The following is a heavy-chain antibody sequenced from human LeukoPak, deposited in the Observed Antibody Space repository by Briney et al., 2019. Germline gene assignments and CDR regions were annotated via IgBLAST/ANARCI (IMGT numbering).Heavy chain of an antibody. CDR1: GFTFSSYS. V-gene: IGHV3-21*01. Sequence: GGSLRLSCAASGFTFSSYSMNWVRQAPGKGLEWVSSISSSSGYIYYADSVEGRFTISRDNAKNSLYLQMNSLRAEDTAVYYCARDLDYWGQGTLVTVSS. J-gene: IGHJ4*02. CDR2: ISSSSGYI. CDR3: ARDLDY.